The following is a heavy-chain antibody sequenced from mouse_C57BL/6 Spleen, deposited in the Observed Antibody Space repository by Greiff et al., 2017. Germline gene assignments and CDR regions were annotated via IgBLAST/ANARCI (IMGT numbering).Heavy chain of an antibody. CDR1: GYTFTSYW. CDR3: ARLGLYDGYYYAMDY. V-gene: IGHV1-64*01. D-gene: IGHD2-3*01. CDR2: IHPNSGST. Sequence: QVQLQQPGAELVKPGASVKLSCKASGYTFTSYWMHWVKQRPGQGLEWIGMIHPNSGSTNYNEKFKSKATLTVDKSSSTAYMQLSSLTSEDSAVYYCARLGLYDGYYYAMDYWGQGTSVTVSS. J-gene: IGHJ4*01.